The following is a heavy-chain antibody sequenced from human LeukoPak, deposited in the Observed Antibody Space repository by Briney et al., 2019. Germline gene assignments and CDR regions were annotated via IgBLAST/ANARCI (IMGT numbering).Heavy chain of an antibody. D-gene: IGHD3-22*01. CDR2: IYYSGST. J-gene: IGHJ4*02. CDR3: ARLERRYYDSSGYFDY. CDR1: GGSISSYY. Sequence: SETLSLTCTVSGGSISSYYWSWIRQPPGKGLEWIGYIYYSGSTNYNPSLKSRVTISVDTSMNQFSLKLSSVTAADTAVYYCARLERRYYDSSGYFDYWGQGTLVTVSS. V-gene: IGHV4-59*08.